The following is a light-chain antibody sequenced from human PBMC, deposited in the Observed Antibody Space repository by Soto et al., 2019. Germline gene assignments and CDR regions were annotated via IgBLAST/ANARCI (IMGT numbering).Light chain of an antibody. V-gene: IGKV3-15*01. CDR2: GAT. J-gene: IGKJ4*01. Sequence: EIVMTQSPATLSVSRGERATLSCRASQSVSSNLAWYQQKPGQAPRLLIYGATTRGTGIPARFSGSGSGTDGNLTLSSLQTQDVAAYYCQQYNNWTILSFGGWNKVE. CDR3: QQYNNWTILS. CDR1: QSVSSN.